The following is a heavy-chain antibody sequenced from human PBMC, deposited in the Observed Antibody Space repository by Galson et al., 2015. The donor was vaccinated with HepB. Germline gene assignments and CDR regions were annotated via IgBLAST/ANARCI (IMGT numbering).Heavy chain of an antibody. V-gene: IGHV3-15*01. D-gene: IGHD1-20*01. Sequence: SLRLSCAASGFTFSNAWMSWVRQAPGKGLEWVGRIKSKTDGGTTDYAAPVKGRFTISRDDSKNTLYLQMNSLKTEDTAVYYCTTGGNWNDGALDYWGQGTLVTVSS. CDR3: TTGGNWNDGALDY. CDR2: IKSKTDGGTT. J-gene: IGHJ4*02. CDR1: GFTFSNAW.